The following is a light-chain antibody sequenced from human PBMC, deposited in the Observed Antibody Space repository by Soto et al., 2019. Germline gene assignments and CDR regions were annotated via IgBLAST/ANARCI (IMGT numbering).Light chain of an antibody. CDR3: CSYAGSYTWV. CDR1: SSDVGAYNY. V-gene: IGLV2-14*01. Sequence: QSVLTQPASVSGSPGQSITISCTGTSSDVGAYNYVSWYQQHPDKAPKLMIYEVSNRPSGVSNRFSGSKSGNAASLTISGLQAEDEAHYYCCSYAGSYTWVFGGGTKLTVL. CDR2: EVS. J-gene: IGLJ3*02.